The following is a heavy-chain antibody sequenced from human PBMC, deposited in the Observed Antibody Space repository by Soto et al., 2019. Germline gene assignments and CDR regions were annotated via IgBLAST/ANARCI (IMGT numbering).Heavy chain of an antibody. D-gene: IGHD3-10*01. CDR3: ARDGSGSYYRNYYYYGMDV. Sequence: QVQLVQSGAEVKKPESSVKVSCKASGGTFSSYTISWVRQAPGQGLEWMGRIIPILGIANYAQKFQGRVTITADKSTSTAYMELSSLRSEDTAVYYCARDGSGSYYRNYYYYGMDVWGQGTTVTVSS. CDR1: GGTFSSYT. V-gene: IGHV1-69*08. CDR2: IIPILGIA. J-gene: IGHJ6*02.